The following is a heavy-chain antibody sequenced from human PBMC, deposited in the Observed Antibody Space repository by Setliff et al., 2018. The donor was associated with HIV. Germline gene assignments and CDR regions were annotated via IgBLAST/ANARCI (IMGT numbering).Heavy chain of an antibody. Sequence: GGSLRLSCAGSGFTVNSGAMNWVRQAPGKGLDWVSTVGCWGTCTYFADSVKGRFTISADTSKNTLYLQMTRLSAEDTAVYYCARDLDPYFAMAVWGQGTTVTVSS. J-gene: IGHJ6*02. CDR3: ARDLDPYFAMAV. CDR2: VGCWGTCT. CDR1: GFTVNSGA. V-gene: IGHV3-23*01.